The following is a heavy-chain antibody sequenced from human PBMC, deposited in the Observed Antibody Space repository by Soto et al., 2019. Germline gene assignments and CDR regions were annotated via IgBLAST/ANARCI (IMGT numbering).Heavy chain of an antibody. V-gene: IGHV4-39*01. D-gene: IGHD3-10*01. Sequence: SETLSLTCTVSGGSISGSSYYWGWIRQPPGKGLEYIGSIHYSGSTYYNPSLKSPVSISVDTSNNQFSLKLRSVTAADTAVYYCPRHPKGYYASGRYDYWFDPLGQGTLVTVSS. CDR1: GGSISGSSYY. J-gene: IGHJ5*02. CDR3: PRHPKGYYASGRYDYWFDP. CDR2: IHYSGST.